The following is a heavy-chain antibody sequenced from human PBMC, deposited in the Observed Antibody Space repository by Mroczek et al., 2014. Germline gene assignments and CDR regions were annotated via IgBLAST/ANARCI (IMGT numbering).Heavy chain of an antibody. Sequence: QVQLVESGAEVKKPGASVKVSCKASGYTFTSYDINWVRQATGQGLEWMGWMNPNSGNTGYAQKFQGRVTMTRNTSISTAYMELSSLRSEDTAVYYCATNLGADFWSGYLRNRWGQGTLVTVSS. CDR1: GYTFTSYD. CDR3: ATNLGADFWSGYLRNR. V-gene: IGHV1-8*01. D-gene: IGHD3-3*01. J-gene: IGHJ4*02. CDR2: MNPNSGNT.